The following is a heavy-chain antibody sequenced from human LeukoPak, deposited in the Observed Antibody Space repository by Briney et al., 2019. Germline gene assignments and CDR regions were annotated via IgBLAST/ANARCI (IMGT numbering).Heavy chain of an antibody. CDR3: AKCMSGSGVCLNFDS. Sequence: GGSLRLSCEASGFTFTTYAMSWVRQAPGKGLQWVSGISGGDSSTYYTDSVKGRFTISRDNSKNTLYLQINSLRAEDTAVYYCAKCMSGSGVCLNFDSWGQGILVTVSS. D-gene: IGHD2-21*02. CDR1: GFTFTTYA. J-gene: IGHJ4*02. CDR2: ISGGDSST. V-gene: IGHV3-23*01.